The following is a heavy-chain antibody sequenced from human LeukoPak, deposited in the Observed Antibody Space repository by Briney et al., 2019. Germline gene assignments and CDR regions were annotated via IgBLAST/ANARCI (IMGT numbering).Heavy chain of an antibody. D-gene: IGHD3-22*01. CDR1: GASISSSSYY. J-gene: IGHJ3*02. Sequence: KSSETLSLTCTVSGASISSSSYYWAWIRQPPWKGLEWIGRIYHSGSTYYNLTPKSRVTISVDTSKNQFSLTLSSVTAAATSAFFCARGPYSYDSSGAFDIWGQGTMVTVSS. CDR2: IYHSGST. CDR3: ARGPYSYDSSGAFDI. V-gene: IGHV4-39*07.